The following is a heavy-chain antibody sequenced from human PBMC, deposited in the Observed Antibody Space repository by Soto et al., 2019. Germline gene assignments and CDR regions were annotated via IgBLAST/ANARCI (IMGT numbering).Heavy chain of an antibody. Sequence: GGSLRLSCAVSGFTFSDFWMHWFRQAPGKGLEWVSRINPAGNSRHVADAVKGRFTISRDNAENTLSLVMNSLRVDDTAVYYCARRITAAGAYDYWGQGTLVTVSS. D-gene: IGHD6-13*01. V-gene: IGHV3-74*01. CDR1: GFTFSDFW. J-gene: IGHJ4*02. CDR3: ARRITAAGAYDY. CDR2: INPAGNSR.